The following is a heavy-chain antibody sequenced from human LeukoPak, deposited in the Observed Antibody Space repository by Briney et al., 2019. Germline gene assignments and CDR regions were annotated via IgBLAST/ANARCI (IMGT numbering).Heavy chain of an antibody. J-gene: IGHJ4*02. CDR1: GFTFNSYG. Sequence: GGSLRLSCAASGFTFNSYGMHWVRQAPGKGLEWVAFIRYDGSNKYYADSVKGRFTISRDNSKNTLYLQMNSLRAEDTAVYYCAKDSRDYGYYFDYWGKGTLVTVSS. V-gene: IGHV3-30*02. CDR3: AKDSRDYGYYFDY. CDR2: IRYDGSNK. D-gene: IGHD4-17*01.